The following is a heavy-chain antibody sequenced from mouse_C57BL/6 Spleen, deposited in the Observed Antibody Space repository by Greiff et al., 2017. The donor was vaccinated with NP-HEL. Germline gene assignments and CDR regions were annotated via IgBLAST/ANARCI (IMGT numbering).Heavy chain of an antibody. J-gene: IGHJ3*01. Sequence: EVKLVESGGGLVKPGGSLKLSCAASGFTFSSYAMSWVRQTPEKRLEWVGTISDGGSYTYYPDNVKGRFTISRDNAKNNLYLQMSHLKSEDTAMYYCARDYDGYYFWGQATLVTVSA. CDR3: ARDYDGYYF. CDR2: ISDGGSYT. V-gene: IGHV5-4*01. CDR1: GFTFSSYA. D-gene: IGHD2-3*01.